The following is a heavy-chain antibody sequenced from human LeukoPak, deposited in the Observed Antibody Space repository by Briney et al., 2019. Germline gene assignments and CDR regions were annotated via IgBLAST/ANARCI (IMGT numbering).Heavy chain of an antibody. V-gene: IGHV3-30*02. CDR3: ARGGGYSYGSFGY. Sequence: GGSLRLSCAASGFTLYNYGMHWVRQAPGKGLEWVAFIRYNGNNQYYADSVKGRFTISRDNAKNTLYLQMNSLRAEDTAVYYCARGGGYSYGSFGYWGQGTLVTVSS. D-gene: IGHD5-18*01. J-gene: IGHJ4*02. CDR1: GFTLYNYG. CDR2: IRYNGNNQ.